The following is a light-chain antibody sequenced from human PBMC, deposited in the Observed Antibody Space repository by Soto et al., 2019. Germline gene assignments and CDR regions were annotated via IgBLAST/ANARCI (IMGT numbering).Light chain of an antibody. J-gene: IGLJ2*01. CDR3: SSYTISSTLVV. V-gene: IGLV2-14*01. CDR2: DVS. CDR1: SSDVCGYNY. Sequence: QSALTQPASVSGSPGQSITISCTGTSSDVCGYNYVSWYQQHPGKAPKLMIYDVSNRPSGVSNRFSGSKSGNTASLTISGLQAEDEADYYCSSYTISSTLVVFGGATKLTVL.